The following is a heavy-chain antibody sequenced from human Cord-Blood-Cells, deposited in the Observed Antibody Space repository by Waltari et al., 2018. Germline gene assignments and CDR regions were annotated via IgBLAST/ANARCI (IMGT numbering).Heavy chain of an antibody. CDR2: ISSSGSTI. CDR1: GFPFSSFE. J-gene: IGHJ2*01. V-gene: IGHV3-48*03. CDR3: ASSVGGYFDL. Sequence: EVQLVESGGGLVQPGGSLRLSCPAPGFPFSSFEINWVRQAPGKGLEWVSYISSSGSTIYYADSVKGRFTISRDNAKNSLYLQMNSLRAEDTAVYYCASSVGGYFDLWGRGTLVTVSS. D-gene: IGHD1-26*01.